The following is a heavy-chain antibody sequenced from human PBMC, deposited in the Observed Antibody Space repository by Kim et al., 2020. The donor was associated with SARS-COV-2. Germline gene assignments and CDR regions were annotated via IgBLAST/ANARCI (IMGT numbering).Heavy chain of an antibody. J-gene: IGHJ4*02. V-gene: IGHV3-15*01. D-gene: IGHD3-22*01. CDR1: GFTFSNAW. CDR2: IKSKTDGGTT. Sequence: LSLTCAASGFTFSNAWMSWVRQAPGKGLEWVGRIKSKTDGGTTDYAAPVKGRFTISRDDSKNTLYLQMNSLKTEDTAVYYCTTPNHYYDSSGYSIWGQGTLVTVSS. CDR3: TTPNHYYDSSGYSI.